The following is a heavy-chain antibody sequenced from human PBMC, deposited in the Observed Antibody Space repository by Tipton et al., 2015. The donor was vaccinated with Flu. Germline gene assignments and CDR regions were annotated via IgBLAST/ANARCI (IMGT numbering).Heavy chain of an antibody. CDR3: GKEGGNGSYSDY. D-gene: IGHD1-26*01. Sequence: SLRLSCAASGFTFRDYGMHWVRQAPGKGLEWVAAISYDRSTKYYADSVKGRFTISRDNSKNTLYLQVNSLRPEDAAMYYCGKEGGNGSYSDYWGQGTLVTVSS. V-gene: IGHV3-30*18. CDR2: ISYDRSTK. CDR1: GFTFRDYG. J-gene: IGHJ4*02.